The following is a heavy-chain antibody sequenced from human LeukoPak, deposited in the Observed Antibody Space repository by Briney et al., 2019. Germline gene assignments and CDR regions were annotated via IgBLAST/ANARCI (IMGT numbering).Heavy chain of an antibody. J-gene: IGHJ1*01. V-gene: IGHV3-23*01. CDR2: ITPNADRT. D-gene: IGHD3-22*01. CDR3: AIMHGYYDGSGYWVQ. Sequence: GGSLRLSCAASGFTFGSYGMSWVRQAPGKGLEWVSFITPNADRTSYADSVEGRFTISRDNPRNTLYMQMNSLRDEDTALYYCAIMHGYYDGSGYWVQRGQGTLVTVSS. CDR1: GFTFGSYG.